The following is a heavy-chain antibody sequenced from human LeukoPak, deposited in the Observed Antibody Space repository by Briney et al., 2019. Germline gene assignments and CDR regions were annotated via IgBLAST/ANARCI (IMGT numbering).Heavy chain of an antibody. CDR1: GFTFSSYA. Sequence: GSLRLSCAASGFTFSSYAMSWVRQAPGKGLEWVSSISSSSSYIYYADSVKGRSTISRDNAKNSLYLQMNSLRAEDTAVYYCARVDDGSGSYYRAFDIWGQGTMVTVSS. V-gene: IGHV3-21*01. CDR2: ISSSSSYI. J-gene: IGHJ3*02. D-gene: IGHD3-10*01. CDR3: ARVDDGSGSYYRAFDI.